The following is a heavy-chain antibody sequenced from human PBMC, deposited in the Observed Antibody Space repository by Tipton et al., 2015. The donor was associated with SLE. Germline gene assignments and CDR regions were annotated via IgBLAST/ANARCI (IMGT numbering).Heavy chain of an antibody. J-gene: IGHJ4*02. CDR3: ARGGLGPFDY. Sequence: TPSLTCTVSGGSISRSDYYWGWIRQPPGKGLEWIGSIYYSGRTFYNPSLNSRVTISVDTSKNLLSLKVNSVTAADTAVYFCARGGLGPFDYWGQGTLVTVSS. D-gene: IGHD3/OR15-3a*01. CDR2: IYYSGRT. V-gene: IGHV4-39*07. CDR1: GGSISRSDYY.